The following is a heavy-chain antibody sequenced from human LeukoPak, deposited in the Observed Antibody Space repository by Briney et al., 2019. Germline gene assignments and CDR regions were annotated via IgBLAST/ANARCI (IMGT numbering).Heavy chain of an antibody. Sequence: GGSLRLSCAASGFTFNSYWMTWVRQAPGKGLEWVASINQDGSQKYYVESLKGRFTISRDNAKNSLHLQMNGLRAEDTAFYYCARRYETIWFDYWGQGTLVTVSS. CDR1: GFTFNSYW. CDR2: INQDGSQK. CDR3: ARRYETIWFDY. V-gene: IGHV3-7*03. J-gene: IGHJ4*02. D-gene: IGHD5-24*01.